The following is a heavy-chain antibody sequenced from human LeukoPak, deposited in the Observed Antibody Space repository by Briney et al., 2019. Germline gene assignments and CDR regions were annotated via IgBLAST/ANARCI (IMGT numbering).Heavy chain of an antibody. Sequence: GGSLRLSCEASGYSFSTYWMHWVRQAPGEGLMWVSRISSDGTSRTYADSGEGRFTIFRDNAKNAVSLQMDRRRAEDTAVYYCGRHPNWRQYWGLGTLVTVSS. CDR2: ISSDGTSR. CDR1: GYSFSTYW. D-gene: IGHD2-8*01. J-gene: IGHJ4*02. V-gene: IGHV3-74*03. CDR3: GRHPNWRQY.